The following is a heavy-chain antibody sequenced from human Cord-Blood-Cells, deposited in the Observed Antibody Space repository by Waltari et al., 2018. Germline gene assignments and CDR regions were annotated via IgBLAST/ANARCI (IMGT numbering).Heavy chain of an antibody. CDR1: GFTFTSSA. J-gene: IGHJ6*02. D-gene: IGHD3-10*01. CDR2: IVVGSGNT. CDR3: AADIMVQGVISREDYYYYYYGMDV. V-gene: IGHV1-58*01. Sequence: QMQLVQSGPEVKKPGTSVKVSCKASGFTFTSSAVQWVRQARGQRLEWIGWIVVGSGNTNYAQKFQERVTITRDMSTSTAYMELSSLRSEDTAVYYCAADIMVQGVISREDYYYYYYGMDVWGQGTTVTVSS.